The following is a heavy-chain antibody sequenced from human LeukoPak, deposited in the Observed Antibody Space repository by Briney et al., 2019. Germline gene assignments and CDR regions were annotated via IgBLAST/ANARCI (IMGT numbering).Heavy chain of an antibody. J-gene: IGHJ4*02. CDR3: SVYEYGDHFT. Sequence: SETLSLTCSVSGVPLKSHYWTWIRQSPGKGLEWIGHIYFSETTKYNPSLKSRASISADISKNQFSLNLRSVTAADTAVYCVSVYEYGDHFTWGRGTQVLVSS. CDR2: IYFSETT. D-gene: IGHD4-17*01. CDR1: GVPLKSHY. V-gene: IGHV4-59*11.